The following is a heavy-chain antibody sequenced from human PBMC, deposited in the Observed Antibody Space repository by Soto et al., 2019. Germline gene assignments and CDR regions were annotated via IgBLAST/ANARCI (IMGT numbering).Heavy chain of an antibody. CDR1: GGSISDYY. CDR2: SGTT. J-gene: IGHJ2*01. V-gene: IGHV4-4*07. Sequence: PSETLSLTCSVSGGSISDYYWCWIRQSAGKGLEWIGRSGTTDYNPSLRSRVTMSIDTSENQFSLKLRSVTAADTAVYYCVLCATAGYFDLWGRGTPVTVSS. CDR3: VLCATAGYFDL.